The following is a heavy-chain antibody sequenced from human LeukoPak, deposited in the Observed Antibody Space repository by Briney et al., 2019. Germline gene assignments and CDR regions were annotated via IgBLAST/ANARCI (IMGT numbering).Heavy chain of an antibody. V-gene: IGHV3-23*01. CDR2: ISGSGGST. D-gene: IGHD3-9*01. J-gene: IGHJ6*02. CDR3: AKDSGYYDILTGFYYYYGMDV. CDR1: GFTFSSYA. Sequence: GGSLRLSCAASGFTFSSYAMSWVRQAPGKGLEWVSLISGSGGSTYYADSVKGRCTISRDNSKNTLYLQMNSLRAEDTAVYYCAKDSGYYDILTGFYYYYGMDVWGQGTTVTVSS.